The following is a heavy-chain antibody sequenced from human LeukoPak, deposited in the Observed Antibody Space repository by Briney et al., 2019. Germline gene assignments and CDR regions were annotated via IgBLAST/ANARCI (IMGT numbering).Heavy chain of an antibody. J-gene: IGHJ4*02. CDR1: GFTFTTYG. D-gene: IGHD3-16*02. V-gene: IGHV3-30*18. CDR3: AKDGGRYRFDY. CDR2: ISYDGTYK. Sequence: GRSLRLSCAASGFTFTTYGMHWVRQAPGKGLEWVAIISYDGTYKYYVDSVKGRFTISRDNSKNTLYLQMNSLRAEDTAVYYCAKDGGRYRFDYWGQGTMVTVSS.